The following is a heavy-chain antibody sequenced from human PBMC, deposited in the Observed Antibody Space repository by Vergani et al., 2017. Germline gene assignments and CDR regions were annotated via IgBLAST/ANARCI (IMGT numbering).Heavy chain of an antibody. CDR2: IYYSGRT. Sequence: QVQLQESGPGLVKPPGTLSLTCAVSGGSISSSNWWSLVRQPPRKGREWIGEIYYSGRTNYNPSLKSRITISIDKSKNQFSLKLSSVTAADTAVYYCARLIQLWLGAWFDPLGQGTLVTVSS. D-gene: IGHD5-18*01. V-gene: IGHV4-4*03. CDR3: ARLIQLWLGAWFDP. J-gene: IGHJ5*02. CDR1: GGSISSSNW.